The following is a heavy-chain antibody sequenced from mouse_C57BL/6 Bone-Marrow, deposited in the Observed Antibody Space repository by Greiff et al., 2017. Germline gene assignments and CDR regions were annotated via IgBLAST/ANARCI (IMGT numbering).Heavy chain of an antibody. V-gene: IGHV1-82*01. J-gene: IGHJ2*01. CDR2: ISPGDGDT. CDR1: GYAFSSSW. Sequence: QVQLQQSGPELVKPGASVKISCKASGYAFSSSWMNWVKQRPGKGLEWIGRISPGDGDTNYNGKFKGKATLTAAKSSSTAYMQLRSLTSEDSAVYFCARLPCYLDYWGQGTTLTVAS. CDR3: ARLPCYLDY.